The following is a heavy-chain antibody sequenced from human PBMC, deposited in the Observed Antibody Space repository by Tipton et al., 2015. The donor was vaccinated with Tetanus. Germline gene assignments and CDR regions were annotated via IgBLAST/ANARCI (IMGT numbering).Heavy chain of an antibody. CDR1: GASIKNSPYF. Sequence: TLSLTCSVSGASIKNSPYFWNWIRRSPGKGLEWIGYIYYSGSTFYNPSLKSRVTMSVDTSKNQFSLNLTSVTAADTAVYYCARDQGGGRVVRLNWFDPWGQGTLVTVSS. CDR3: ARDQGGGRVVRLNWFDP. CDR2: IYYSGST. D-gene: IGHD6-6*01. V-gene: IGHV4-31*03. J-gene: IGHJ5*02.